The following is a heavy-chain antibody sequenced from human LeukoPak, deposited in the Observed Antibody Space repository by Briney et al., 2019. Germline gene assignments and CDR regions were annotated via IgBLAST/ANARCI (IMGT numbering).Heavy chain of an antibody. J-gene: IGHJ6*03. D-gene: IGHD2-15*01. CDR3: ARAGRKSRGVDIVRKKETGYYYYMDV. CDR2: IKQDGSEK. CDR1: EFTFITYW. Sequence: GGSLRLSCAASEFTFITYWMSWVRQAPGKGLEWVANIKQDGSEKYYVDSVKGRFTISRDYAKNSLYLQMNSLRAEDTAVYYCARAGRKSRGVDIVRKKETGYYYYMDVWGKGTTVTVSS. V-gene: IGHV3-7*01.